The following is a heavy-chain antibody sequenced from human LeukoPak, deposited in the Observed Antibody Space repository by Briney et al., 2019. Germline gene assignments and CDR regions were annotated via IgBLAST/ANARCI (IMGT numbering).Heavy chain of an antibody. J-gene: IGHJ4*02. Sequence: GGSLRLSCAASGFTFSSHWMHWVRQAPGKGLVWVPRINSDGSSTTYADSVKGRFTVSRDNAKNTLYLQMNSLRAEDTAVYCCARQYSGSYYDFDYWGQGTLVTVSS. CDR1: GFTFSSHW. V-gene: IGHV3-74*01. CDR2: INSDGSST. CDR3: ARQYSGSYYDFDY. D-gene: IGHD1-26*01.